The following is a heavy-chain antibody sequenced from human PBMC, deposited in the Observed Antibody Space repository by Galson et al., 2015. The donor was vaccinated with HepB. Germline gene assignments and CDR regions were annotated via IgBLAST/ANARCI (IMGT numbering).Heavy chain of an antibody. V-gene: IGHV3-7*01. CDR3: ARWDSVWSGFSNY. J-gene: IGHJ4*02. Sequence: SLRLSCAASGFSFSSYWMSWVRQAPGKGLEWVANIKQDGSETYYVDSVKGRFTISKDNTKNLLYLQMNSLRAEDTAMYYCARWDSVWSGFSNYWGQGTLVIVSS. D-gene: IGHD3-3*01. CDR2: IKQDGSET. CDR1: GFSFSSYW.